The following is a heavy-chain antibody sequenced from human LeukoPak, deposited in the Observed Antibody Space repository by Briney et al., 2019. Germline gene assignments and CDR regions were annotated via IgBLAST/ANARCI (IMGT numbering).Heavy chain of an antibody. CDR1: GGSISSSSYY. Sequence: PSETLSLTCTVSGGSISSSSYYWGWIRQPPGTGLEWIGSIYYTGSTYYKPSLKSRVTISVDRSKNQFSLKLTSVTAADTAVYCCARQYSSSNFDYWGQGTLVTVSS. CDR2: IYYTGST. CDR3: ARQYSSSNFDY. D-gene: IGHD6-6*01. J-gene: IGHJ4*02. V-gene: IGHV4-39*01.